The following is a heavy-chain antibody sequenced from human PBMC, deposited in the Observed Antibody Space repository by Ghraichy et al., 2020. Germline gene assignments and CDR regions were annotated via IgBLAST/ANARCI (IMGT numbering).Heavy chain of an antibody. D-gene: IGHD6-19*01. J-gene: IGHJ4*02. CDR3: ARDEDGSGWTFDY. V-gene: IGHV3-48*01. CDR1: GFTFNTYS. Sequence: GGSLRLSCAASGFTFNTYSMNWVRQAPGKGLEWVSYISSSTTTIYYADSVKGRFTISRDNAQNSLSLQMNGLRPEDTAVYYCARDEDGSGWTFDYWGQGTLVTVSS. CDR2: ISSSTTTI.